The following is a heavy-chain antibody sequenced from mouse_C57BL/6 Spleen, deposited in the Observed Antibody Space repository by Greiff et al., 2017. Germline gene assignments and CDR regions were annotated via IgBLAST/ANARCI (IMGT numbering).Heavy chain of an antibody. CDR3: AIGITTVVDYYAMDY. CDR2: IYPGDGDT. J-gene: IGHJ4*01. Sequence: VQLQQSGAELVKPGASVKISCKASGYAFSSYWMNWVKQRPGKGLEWIGQIYPGDGDTNYNGKFKGTATLTADNSSSTAYMQLSSLTSDDSAVYFCAIGITTVVDYYAMDYWGQGTSVTVSS. D-gene: IGHD1-1*01. CDR1: GYAFSSYW. V-gene: IGHV1-80*01.